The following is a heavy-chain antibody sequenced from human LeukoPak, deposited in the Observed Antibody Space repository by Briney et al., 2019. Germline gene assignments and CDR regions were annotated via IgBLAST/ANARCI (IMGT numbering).Heavy chain of an antibody. CDR3: AKSARSSSSWYPPFDY. V-gene: IGHV3-23*01. Sequence: PGGSLRLSCAASGFTFSSYAMSWVRQAPGKGLEWVSGISGSGGSTYYADSVKGRFTISRDNSKNTLYLQMNSLRAEDTAVYYCAKSARSSSSWYPPFDYWGQGTLVTVSS. J-gene: IGHJ4*02. CDR2: ISGSGGST. CDR1: GFTFSSYA. D-gene: IGHD6-13*01.